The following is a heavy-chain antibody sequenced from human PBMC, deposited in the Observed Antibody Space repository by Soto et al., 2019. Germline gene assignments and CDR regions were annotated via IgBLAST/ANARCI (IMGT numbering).Heavy chain of an antibody. V-gene: IGHV1-3*01. J-gene: IGHJ5*02. D-gene: IGHD2-15*01. Sequence: CKASGYTFTRYTMNWVRQAPGQRLEWMGWINPDNGNTKSSQKFQDRVIITRDTSASTAYMDLSSLRSEDTAVYYCARGIATGQLDPWGQGTLVTVSS. CDR1: GYTFTRYT. CDR3: ARGIATGQLDP. CDR2: INPDNGNT.